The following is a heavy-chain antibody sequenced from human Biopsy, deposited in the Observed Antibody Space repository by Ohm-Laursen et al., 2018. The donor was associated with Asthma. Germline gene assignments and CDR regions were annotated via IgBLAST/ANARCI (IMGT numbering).Heavy chain of an antibody. V-gene: IGHV1-18*01. CDR2: ISVYNGNT. CDR1: GYTFNGAG. Sequence: VASVKVSCKTSGYTFNGAGITWVRQAPGQGLEWMGWISVYNGNTKVAQKLQDRVTMITDTSTSTAYMELRSLRSDDTAVYFCARAVDYSHYYGIDVWGQGTTVTAS. J-gene: IGHJ6*02. D-gene: IGHD3-10*01. CDR3: ARAVDYSHYYGIDV.